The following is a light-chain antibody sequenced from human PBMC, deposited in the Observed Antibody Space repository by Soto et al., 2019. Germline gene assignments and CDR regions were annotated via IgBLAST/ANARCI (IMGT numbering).Light chain of an antibody. CDR2: GAS. J-gene: IGKJ2*01. CDR3: QQYGSSTYT. Sequence: EIVLTQSPGSLSLSPRERATLSCRASQSVSSNHLAWYQQKPGQAPRLLIYGASRRATGIPDRFSGSGSGTDFTLTISRLEPKDFAMYYCQQYGSSTYTFGQGTKVEIK. CDR1: QSVSSNH. V-gene: IGKV3-20*01.